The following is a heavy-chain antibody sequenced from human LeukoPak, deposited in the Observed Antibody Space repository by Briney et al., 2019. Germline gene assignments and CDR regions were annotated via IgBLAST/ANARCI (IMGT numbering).Heavy chain of an antibody. Sequence: SETLSLTCAVYGGSFSGYYWSWIRQPPGKGLEWIGYIYYSGSTNYNPSLKSRVTISVDTSKNQFSLKLSSVTAADTAVYYCARHGGISSSWYSGYYYYYGMDVWGQGTTVTVSS. J-gene: IGHJ6*02. V-gene: IGHV4-59*08. CDR2: IYYSGST. CDR3: ARHGGISSSWYSGYYYYYGMDV. D-gene: IGHD6-13*01. CDR1: GGSFSGYY.